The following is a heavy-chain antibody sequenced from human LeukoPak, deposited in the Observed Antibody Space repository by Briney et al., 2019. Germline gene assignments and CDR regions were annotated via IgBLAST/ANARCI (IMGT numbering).Heavy chain of an antibody. CDR1: GIILTSYW. J-gene: IGHJ5*02. Sequence: PGGSLRLSCAASGIILTSYWMSWVRQTPGEGLEWVANIKQDGSEKNYVDSVKGRFTIFRDNARNSLYLQMNSLRAEDTAVYYCASHSYGYNHWGQGTLVIVSS. CDR3: ASHSYGYNH. D-gene: IGHD3-16*01. CDR2: IKQDGSEK. V-gene: IGHV3-7*01.